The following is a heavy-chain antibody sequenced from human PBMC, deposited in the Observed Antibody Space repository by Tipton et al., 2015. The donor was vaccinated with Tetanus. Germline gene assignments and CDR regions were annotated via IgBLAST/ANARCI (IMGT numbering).Heavy chain of an antibody. J-gene: IGHJ4*02. CDR2: IYYSGTT. CDR3: ARERGNLAVAAGLDD. Sequence: LRLSCTVSGGSISSGGYYWSWIRPHPGTGLEWIGYIYYSGTTYYNPSLKRRVTISVDTAKNQFSRKLSSVTAAGTAVDYCARERGNLAVAAGLDDGGQGTLVTVSS. CDR1: GGSISSGGYY. V-gene: IGHV4-31*02. D-gene: IGHD6-19*01.